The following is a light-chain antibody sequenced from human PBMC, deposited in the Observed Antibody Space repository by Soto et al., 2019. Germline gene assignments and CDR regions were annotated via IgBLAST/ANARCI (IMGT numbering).Light chain of an antibody. V-gene: IGLV2-14*01. Sequence: QSVLAQPAGVSGSSGEAITISCTGTSSDVGGYNFVSWYKQYPGKAPKLMIYEVNRRPSGVSDRFSGSKSGNTASLTISGLQAEDEADYYCCSYRGLESRVFGTGTKVTVL. CDR3: CSYRGLESRV. J-gene: IGLJ1*01. CDR1: SSDVGGYNF. CDR2: EVN.